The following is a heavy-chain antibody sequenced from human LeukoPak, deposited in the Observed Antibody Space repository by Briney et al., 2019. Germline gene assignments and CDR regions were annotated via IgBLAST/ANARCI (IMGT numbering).Heavy chain of an antibody. V-gene: IGHV4-59*08. CDR1: GGSISSYY. CDR3: ARRSTGTTRTAAFDI. CDR2: IYYSGST. J-gene: IGHJ3*02. Sequence: SETLSLTCTVSGGSISSYYWSWIRQPPGKGLEWIGYIYYSGSTNYNPSLKSRVTISVDTSKNQFSLKLSSVTAADTAVYYCARRSTGTTRTAAFDIWGQGTMVTVSS. D-gene: IGHD1-1*01.